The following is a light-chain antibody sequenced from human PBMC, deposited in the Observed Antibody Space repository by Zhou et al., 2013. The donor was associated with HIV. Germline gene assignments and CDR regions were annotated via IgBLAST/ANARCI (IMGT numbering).Light chain of an antibody. V-gene: IGKV3-20*01. CDR2: GAS. CDR1: QSVSSRY. CDR3: QQYAFSPLT. J-gene: IGKJ4*01. Sequence: EIVLTQSPGTLSLSPGEAATLSCRASQSVSSRYLAWYQQRPGQAPRFLIYGASSRTTGIPDRFGGSGSGTDFNLTISSLQAEDSGMYYCQQYAFSPLTFGGGPR.